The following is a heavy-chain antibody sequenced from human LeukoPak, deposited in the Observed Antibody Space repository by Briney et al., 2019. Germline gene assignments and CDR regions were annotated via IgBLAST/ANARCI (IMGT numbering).Heavy chain of an antibody. J-gene: IGHJ3*01. D-gene: IGHD2/OR15-2a*01. CDR2: ISVSGGST. Sequence: GGSLRLSCAASGFTFSNYAMSWVRQAPGKGLEWVSEISVSGGSTYYADSGKGRFTISRDNSKNATYLEMNSMRVEDTAIYYCTRDHYPGIARGGACNFWGQGTMVTVSS. V-gene: IGHV3-23*01. CDR3: TRDHYPGIARGGACNF. CDR1: GFTFSNYA.